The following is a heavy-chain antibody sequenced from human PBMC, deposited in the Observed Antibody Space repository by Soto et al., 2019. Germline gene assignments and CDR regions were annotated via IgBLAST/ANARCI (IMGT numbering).Heavy chain of an antibody. V-gene: IGHV1-18*01. CDR2: INTSNDNK. D-gene: IGHD2-2*01. CDR1: GYTFTNYD. J-gene: IGHJ4*02. Sequence: ASVKVSCKASGYTFTNYDSSWVRQAPGEGLEWVGWINTSNDNKLYAQKLQGRLTLTTDTSTSTAYMDLTTLRSDDTAVYYCASPVECSTTSCIRWGQGTLVTVSS. CDR3: ASPVECSTTSCIR.